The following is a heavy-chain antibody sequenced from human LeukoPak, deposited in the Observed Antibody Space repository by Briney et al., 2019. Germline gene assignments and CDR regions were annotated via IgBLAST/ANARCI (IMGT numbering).Heavy chain of an antibody. V-gene: IGHV1-3*01. CDR3: ARDNKVRDDFWSGYYDY. D-gene: IGHD3-3*01. J-gene: IGHJ4*02. Sequence: ASVKVSCKASGYTFTGYYMHWVRQAPGQRLEWMGWINAGNGNTKYSENFQGRVTITRDTSASTAHMELSSLRSEDTAVYYCARDNKVRDDFWSGYYDYWGQGTLVTVSS. CDR2: INAGNGNT. CDR1: GYTFTGYY.